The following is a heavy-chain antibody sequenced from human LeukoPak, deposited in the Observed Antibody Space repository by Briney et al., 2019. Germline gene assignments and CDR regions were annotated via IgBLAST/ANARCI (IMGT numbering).Heavy chain of an antibody. Sequence: GESLKISCKGSGYSFTSYWIGWVRQLPGKGLEWMGIIYPGDSDTRYSPSFQGQVTISADKSISTAYLQWSSLKASDTAMYYCARRAAGYDVLTGSDYWGQGTLVTVSS. D-gene: IGHD3-9*01. CDR2: IYPGDSDT. J-gene: IGHJ4*02. CDR1: GYSFTSYW. CDR3: ARRAAGYDVLTGSDY. V-gene: IGHV5-51*01.